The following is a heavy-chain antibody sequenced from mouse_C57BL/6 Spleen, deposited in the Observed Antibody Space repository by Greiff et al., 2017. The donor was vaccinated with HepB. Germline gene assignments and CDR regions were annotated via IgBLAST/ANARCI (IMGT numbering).Heavy chain of an antibody. CDR3: TTPRRYFDV. V-gene: IGHV14-4*01. J-gene: IGHJ1*03. Sequence: EVQLQQSGAELVRPGASVKLSCTASGFNIKDDYMHWVKQRPEQGLEWIGWIDPENGYNEYASKFQGKATITADTSSNTAYLQLSSLTSEDTAVYYCTTPRRYFDVWGTGTTVTVSS. CDR1: GFNIKDDY. CDR2: IDPENGYN.